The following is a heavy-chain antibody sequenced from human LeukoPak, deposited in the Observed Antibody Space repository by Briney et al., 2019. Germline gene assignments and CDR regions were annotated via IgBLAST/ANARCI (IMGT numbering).Heavy chain of an antibody. CDR2: ISTYNDNT. CDR3: ATGGGSRYVNYYGMDV. Sequence: ASVKVSCKASGYTFTSYGISWVRQAPGQGLEWMGWISTYNDNTNYAQKLQDRVTMTTDTSTNTAYMELRSLRSDDTAVYYCATGGGSRYVNYYGMDVWGQGTTVTVSS. V-gene: IGHV1-18*01. J-gene: IGHJ6*02. CDR1: GYTFTSYG. D-gene: IGHD6-13*01.